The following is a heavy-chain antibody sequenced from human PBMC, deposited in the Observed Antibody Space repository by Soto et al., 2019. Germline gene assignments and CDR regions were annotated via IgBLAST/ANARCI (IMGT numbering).Heavy chain of an antibody. V-gene: IGHV3-30-3*01. D-gene: IGHD3-16*01. CDR2: ISYDGSNK. CDR1: GFTFSSYA. Sequence: QVQLVESGGGVVQPGRSLRLSCAASGFTFSSYAMQWVRQAPGKGLEWVAVISYDGSNKYYADSVKGRFTISRDNSKNTLYLQMNSLRAEDTAVYYCSREGRFGGYFDLWGRGTLVTVSS. CDR3: SREGRFGGYFDL. J-gene: IGHJ2*01.